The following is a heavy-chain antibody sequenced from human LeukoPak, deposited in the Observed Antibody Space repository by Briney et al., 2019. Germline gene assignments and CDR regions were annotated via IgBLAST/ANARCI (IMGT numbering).Heavy chain of an antibody. CDR3: AREAWALLITEVPYYFDY. J-gene: IGHJ4*02. Sequence: ASETLSLTCTVSGYSISSGYYWGWIRQPPGKGLEWIGSIYHSGTIYYNPSLKSRLTISVNTSKNQFSLKLSSVTAADTAVYYCAREAWALLITEVPYYFDYWGQGTLVTVSS. CDR1: GYSISSGYY. CDR2: IYHSGTI. D-gene: IGHD1-20*01. V-gene: IGHV4-38-2*02.